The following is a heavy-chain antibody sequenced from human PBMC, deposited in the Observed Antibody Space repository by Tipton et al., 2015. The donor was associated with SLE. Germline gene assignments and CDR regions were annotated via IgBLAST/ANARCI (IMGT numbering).Heavy chain of an antibody. V-gene: IGHV4-34*01. Sequence: TLSLTCAVYGGSFSGYYWSWIRQPPGKGLEWIGEINHSGSTNHNPSLKSRVTISVDTSKNQLSLKLSAVTAADTAVYYCARDVTIFGEVTDDAFDIWGQGTVVTVSS. CDR1: GGSFSGYY. J-gene: IGHJ3*02. CDR3: ARDVTIFGEVTDDAFDI. D-gene: IGHD3-3*01. CDR2: INHSGST.